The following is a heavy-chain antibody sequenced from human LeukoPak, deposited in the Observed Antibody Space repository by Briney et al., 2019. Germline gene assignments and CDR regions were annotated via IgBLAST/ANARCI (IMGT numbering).Heavy chain of an antibody. Sequence: PSETLSLTCIVSGGSISNYYWSWIRQSPGTGLEWIGFIYYSGTTNYNPSLKSRVTISVDTSKNQFSLKLSSVTAADTAVYYCARDSLGGWSDYWGQGTLVTVSS. CDR1: GGSISNYY. CDR3: ARDSLGGWSDY. CDR2: IYYSGTT. V-gene: IGHV4-59*12. D-gene: IGHD6-19*01. J-gene: IGHJ4*02.